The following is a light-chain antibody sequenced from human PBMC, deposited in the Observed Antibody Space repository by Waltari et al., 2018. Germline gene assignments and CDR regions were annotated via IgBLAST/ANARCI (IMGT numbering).Light chain of an antibody. Sequence: QSVLTQPPSASGSPGQRITISCTGGWSNVGSNAVSWYKQLPQSAPPLVFHKNIERPSGVPDHFAGSKSGTTASLAISGLQSEDEADYYCSTWDDTLHGVVFGGGTRVTVL. CDR2: KNI. V-gene: IGLV1-44*01. J-gene: IGLJ2*01. CDR1: WSNVGSNA. CDR3: STWDDTLHGVV.